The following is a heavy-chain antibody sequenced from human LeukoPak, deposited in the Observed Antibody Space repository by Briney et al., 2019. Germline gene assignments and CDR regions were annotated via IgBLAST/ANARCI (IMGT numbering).Heavy chain of an antibody. CDR2: IKQDGSMT. D-gene: IGHD4-23*01. J-gene: IGHJ4*02. CDR1: GFTVSKYL. CDR3: ARDESGGYYVY. Sequence: GSLRLSCAVSGFTVSKYLMSWVRQAPRGGLEWVANIKQDGSMTQYADSVRGRFTISRDNAKSSVYLQMSSLKAEDSAIYYCARDESGGYYVYWGQGTLVTVSS. V-gene: IGHV3-7*01.